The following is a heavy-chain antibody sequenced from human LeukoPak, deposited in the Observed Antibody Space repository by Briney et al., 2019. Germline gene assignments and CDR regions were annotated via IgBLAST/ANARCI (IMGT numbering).Heavy chain of an antibody. D-gene: IGHD1-26*01. CDR3: ARGGWEPHFDY. V-gene: IGHV4-30-4*01. J-gene: IGHJ4*02. Sequence: HSQTLSLTCTVSGGCISSGDYYWSWICQPPGKGLEWIGYIYYSGSTYYNPSLKSRVTISVDTSKNQFSLKLSSVTAADTAVYYCARGGWEPHFDYWGQGTLVTVSS. CDR1: GGCISSGDYY. CDR2: IYYSGST.